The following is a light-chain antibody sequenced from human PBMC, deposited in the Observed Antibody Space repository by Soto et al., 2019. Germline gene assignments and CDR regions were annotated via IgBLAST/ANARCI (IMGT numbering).Light chain of an antibody. CDR2: GAS. CDR1: QRVISSY. V-gene: IGKV3D-7*01. CDR3: QPYSNLPFT. J-gene: IGKJ4*01. Sequence: PSPATPCLYLWERASLSRGTGQRVISSYLTWYQQKPGQAPKLLISGASNLATGVPARFSGSGSGTDFTLTISSLEPEDFAVYYCQPYSNLPFTFGGGTKVDIK.